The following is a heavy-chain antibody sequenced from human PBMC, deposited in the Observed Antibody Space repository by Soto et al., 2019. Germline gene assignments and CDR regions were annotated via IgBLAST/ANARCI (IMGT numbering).Heavy chain of an antibody. J-gene: IGHJ3*01. V-gene: IGHV3-23*01. CDR2: LSRGGGTT. CDR3: AKAGQYRPDGCDV. CDR1: GFTFSSHG. Sequence: EAQLLESGGDWAQPGGSLRLSCAASGFTFSSHGMSWVRQAPGKGLEWIAGLSRGGGTTYYADSVKGRFTISRDNSKNPLDLIMNSLKVEDTALYYCAKAGQYRPDGCDVWCQGTMVTVSS. D-gene: IGHD6-6*01.